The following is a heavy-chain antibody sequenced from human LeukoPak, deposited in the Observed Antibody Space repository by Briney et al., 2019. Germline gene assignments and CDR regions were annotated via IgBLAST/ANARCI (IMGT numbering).Heavy chain of an antibody. V-gene: IGHV4-59*01. D-gene: IGHD5-24*01. CDR2: IYSSGST. J-gene: IGHJ3*02. Sequence: SETLSLTCTVSGGSIRSYYWSWIRQPPGKGLEWIGYIYSSGSTNYNPSLKSRVTISVDTSKNQFSLKLSSVTAADTAVYYCARDHGDGCNYNAFDIWGQGTMVTVSS. CDR3: ARDHGDGCNYNAFDI. CDR1: GGSIRSYY.